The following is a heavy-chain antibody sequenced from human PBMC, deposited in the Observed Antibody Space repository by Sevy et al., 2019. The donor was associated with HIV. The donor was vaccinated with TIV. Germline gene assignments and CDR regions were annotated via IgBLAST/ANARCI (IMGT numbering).Heavy chain of an antibody. V-gene: IGHV3-30*18. D-gene: IGHD3-10*01. Sequence: GGSLRLSCAASGFTFNNYGMHWVRQAPGKGLEWVAVISYDRIDKYYSYSVKGRFTISRDNSKNTLDLQMNSLRPEDTAVYYCAKDAGANMGPGIIPGDGMDVWGQGTTVTVSS. CDR3: AKDAGANMGPGIIPGDGMDV. J-gene: IGHJ6*02. CDR2: ISYDRIDK. CDR1: GFTFNNYG.